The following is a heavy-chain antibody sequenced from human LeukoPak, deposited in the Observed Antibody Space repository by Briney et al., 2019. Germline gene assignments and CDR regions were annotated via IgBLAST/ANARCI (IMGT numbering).Heavy chain of an antibody. CDR1: GFTFSSFG. J-gene: IGHJ5*02. CDR3: ARDLGQYYDTSDNWFDP. D-gene: IGHD3-22*01. V-gene: IGHV3-30*02. CDR2: IRFDESNT. Sequence: PGGSLRLSCAASGFTFSSFGMHWVRQAPGKGLEWVAFIRFDESNTYYADSVKGRFTISRDNAKNTLNLQMNSLRAEDTAVYYCARDLGQYYDTSDNWFDPWGQGTLVTVSS.